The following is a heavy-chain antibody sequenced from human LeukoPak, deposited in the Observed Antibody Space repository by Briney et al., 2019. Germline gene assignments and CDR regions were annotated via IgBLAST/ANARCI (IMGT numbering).Heavy chain of an antibody. CDR3: ARAARYYDSSGYPGIDYYFDY. J-gene: IGHJ4*02. CDR2: INPSGGST. D-gene: IGHD3-22*01. V-gene: IGHV1-46*01. CDR1: GYTFTSYY. Sequence: ASVKVSCKASGYTFTSYYMHWVRQAPGQGLEWMGIINPSGGSTSYAQKFQGRVTMTRDTSISTAYMELSRLRSDDTAVYYCARAARYYDSSGYPGIDYYFDYWGQGTLVTVSS.